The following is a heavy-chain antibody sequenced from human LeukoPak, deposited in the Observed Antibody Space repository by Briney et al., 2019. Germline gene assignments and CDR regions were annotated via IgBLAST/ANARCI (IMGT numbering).Heavy chain of an antibody. CDR1: GFTFSSYW. CDR3: ARDRGYDFWSGYYNHYYYGMDV. J-gene: IGHJ6*02. D-gene: IGHD3-3*01. Sequence: GGSLRLSCAASGFTFSSYWMSWVRQAPGKGLEWVANIKQDGSEKYYVDSVKGRFTISRDNAKNSLYPQMNSLRAEDTAVYYCARDRGYDFWSGYYNHYYYGMDVWGQGTTVTVSS. V-gene: IGHV3-7*01. CDR2: IKQDGSEK.